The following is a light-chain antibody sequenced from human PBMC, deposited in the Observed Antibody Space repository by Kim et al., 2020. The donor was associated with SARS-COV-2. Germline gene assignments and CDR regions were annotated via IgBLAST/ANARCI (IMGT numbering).Light chain of an antibody. CDR2: GAS. CDR1: QSVSSN. CDR3: QQYNNWPPGT. V-gene: IGKV3-15*01. Sequence: YPGERATLSCRASQSVSSNLAWYQQKPGQAPRLLISGASTRATGIPARFSGSGSGTEFTLTISSLQSEDFAVYFCQQYNNWPPGTFGQGTKVDIK. J-gene: IGKJ1*01.